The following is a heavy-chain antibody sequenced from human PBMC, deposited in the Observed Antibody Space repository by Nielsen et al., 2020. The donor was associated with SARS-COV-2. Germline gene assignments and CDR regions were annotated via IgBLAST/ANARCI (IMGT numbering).Heavy chain of an antibody. V-gene: IGHV4-4*02. CDR3: ARVRGIVGATMSPYYFDY. Sequence: SETLSLTCAVSSGSISSSNWWSWVRQPPGKGLEWIGEIYHSGSTNYNPSLKSRVTISVDKSKNQFSLKLSSVTAADTAVYYCARVRGIVGATMSPYYFDYWGQGTLVTVSS. CDR2: IYHSGST. CDR1: SGSISSSNW. D-gene: IGHD1-26*01. J-gene: IGHJ4*02.